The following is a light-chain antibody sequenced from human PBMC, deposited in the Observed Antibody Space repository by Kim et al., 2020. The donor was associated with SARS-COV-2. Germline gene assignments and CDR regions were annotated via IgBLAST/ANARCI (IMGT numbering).Light chain of an antibody. CDR1: QGIKNY. CDR2: DAS. V-gene: IGKV1-27*01. J-gene: IGKJ3*01. CDR3: QKYDDTPRT. Sequence: ASVGDRVAITWRASQGIKNYVGWCQQKPGKAPVLLIYDASNLRTGVPSRFSGSGSGTDFTLTISSLQPEDVATYYCQKYDDTPRTFGPGTKVDIK.